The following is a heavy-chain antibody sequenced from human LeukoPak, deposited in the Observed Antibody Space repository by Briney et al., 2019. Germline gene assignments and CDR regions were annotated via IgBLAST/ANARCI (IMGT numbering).Heavy chain of an antibody. CDR3: ARIGGYSYGYGMDV. CDR1: DYTFTSYG. Sequence: ASAKVSCKASDYTFTSYGISWVRQAPGQGLEWMGWISAYNGNTNYAQKLQGRVTMTTDTSTSTAYMELRSLRSDDTTVYYCARIGGYSYGYGMDVWGRGTTVTVSS. J-gene: IGHJ6*02. D-gene: IGHD5-18*01. CDR2: ISAYNGNT. V-gene: IGHV1-18*01.